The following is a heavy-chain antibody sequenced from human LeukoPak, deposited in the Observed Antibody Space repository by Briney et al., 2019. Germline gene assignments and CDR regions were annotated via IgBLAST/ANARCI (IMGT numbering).Heavy chain of an antibody. CDR2: ISGSGGST. Sequence: GGSLRLSCVASGFTFSTYWINWVRQAPGKGLEWVSAISGSGGSTYYADSVKGRFTISRDNSKNTLYLQMNSLRAKDTAVYYCAKRADIVVVPAAIGDYWGQGTLVTVSS. CDR1: GFTFSTYW. V-gene: IGHV3-23*01. J-gene: IGHJ4*02. D-gene: IGHD2-2*02. CDR3: AKRADIVVVPAAIGDY.